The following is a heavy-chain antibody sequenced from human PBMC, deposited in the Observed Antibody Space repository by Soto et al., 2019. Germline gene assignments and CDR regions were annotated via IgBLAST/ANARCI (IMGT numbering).Heavy chain of an antibody. CDR3: AIPAVRDFLVNDY. CDR2: IYPGDSDT. V-gene: IGHV5-51*01. J-gene: IGHJ4*02. D-gene: IGHD3-10*01. CDR1: GYSFTSYW. Sequence: GESLKISCKGSGYSFTSYWIGWVRQMPGKGLEWMGIIYPGDSDTRYSPSLQGQVTISADKSISTAYLQWSSLKASDTAMYYCAIPAVRDFLVNDYWGQGTPVTVSS.